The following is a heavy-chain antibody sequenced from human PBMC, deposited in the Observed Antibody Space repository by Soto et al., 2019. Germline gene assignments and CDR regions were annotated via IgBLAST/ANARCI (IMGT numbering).Heavy chain of an antibody. V-gene: IGHV3-33*01. Sequence: GGSLRLSCAASGFTFSSYGMHWVRQAPGKGLEWVAVIWYDGSNKYYADSVKGRFTISRDNSKNTLYLQMNSLRAEDTAVYYCARDGSTAMGPWYYYYGMDVWGQGTTVTVSS. CDR1: GFTFSSYG. CDR3: ARDGSTAMGPWYYYYGMDV. CDR2: IWYDGSNK. D-gene: IGHD5-18*01. J-gene: IGHJ6*02.